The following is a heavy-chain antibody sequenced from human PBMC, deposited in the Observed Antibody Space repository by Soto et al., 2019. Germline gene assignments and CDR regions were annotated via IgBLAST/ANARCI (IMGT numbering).Heavy chain of an antibody. J-gene: IGHJ4*02. V-gene: IGHV3-9*01. D-gene: IGHD3-3*01. Sequence: EAQLVESGGGFVQPGRSLRLSCAGSGFIFDDFAIHWVRQAPGKGLEWVSGISWNSDSIGYVDSVKGRFTISRDNAKNALYLQMNSLRVEDTALYYCTTVGGLYDFWSGPLHFDLWGQGTLVTVSS. CDR1: GFIFDDFA. CDR2: ISWNSDSI. CDR3: TTVGGLYDFWSGPLHFDL.